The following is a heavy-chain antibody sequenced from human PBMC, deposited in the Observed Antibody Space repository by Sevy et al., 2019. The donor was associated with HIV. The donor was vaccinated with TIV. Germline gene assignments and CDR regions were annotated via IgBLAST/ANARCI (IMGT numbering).Heavy chain of an antibody. Sequence: SETLSLTCAVYSGSFSGYYWSWIRQPPGKGLEWIGEINHSGSANYNPSLKSRVTISVDTSKNQFSLKLSSVTAADTAVYYCARHCSSISCPHAFDIWGLGTMVTVSS. V-gene: IGHV4-34*01. D-gene: IGHD2-2*01. J-gene: IGHJ3*02. CDR3: ARHCSSISCPHAFDI. CDR1: SGSFSGYY. CDR2: INHSGSA.